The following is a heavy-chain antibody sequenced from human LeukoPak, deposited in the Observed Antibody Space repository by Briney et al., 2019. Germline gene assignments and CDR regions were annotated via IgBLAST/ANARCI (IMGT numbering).Heavy chain of an antibody. CDR2: ISAYNGNT. V-gene: IGHV1-18*01. CDR3: ARDLSDYYDSSGRPVHAFDI. CDR1: GYTFTSYG. D-gene: IGHD3-22*01. J-gene: IGHJ3*02. Sequence: ASVKVYCKASGYTFTSYGISWVRQAPGQGLEWMGWISAYNGNTNYAQKLQGRVTMTTDTSTRTAYMELRSLRSDDTAVYYCARDLSDYYDSSGRPVHAFDIWGQGTMVTVSS.